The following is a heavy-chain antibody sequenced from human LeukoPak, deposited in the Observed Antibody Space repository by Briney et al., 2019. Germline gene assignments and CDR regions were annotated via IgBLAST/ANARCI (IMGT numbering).Heavy chain of an antibody. J-gene: IGHJ4*02. D-gene: IGHD2-15*01. CDR3: ARVGWELPHTDYCFDF. Sequence: ASVKVSCKASGYTFTNYAMHWVRQAPRQGLEWMGRINGDSGNTKYSQKFQGRVTITRDRSASTAYMELSSLRSEDTAVYYCARVGWELPHTDYCFDFWGQGTLVTVSS. CDR2: INGDSGNT. CDR1: GYTFTNYA. V-gene: IGHV1-3*01.